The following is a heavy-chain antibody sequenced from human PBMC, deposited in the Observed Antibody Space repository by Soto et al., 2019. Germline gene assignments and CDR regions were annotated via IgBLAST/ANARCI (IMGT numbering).Heavy chain of an antibody. J-gene: IGHJ4*02. CDR1: GFTFSSYA. V-gene: IGHV3-30-3*01. CDR3: ARAGGRSVVVPAANDY. D-gene: IGHD2-2*01. Sequence: QVQLVESGGGVVQPGRSLRLSCAASGFTFSSYAMHWVRQAPGKGLEWVAVISYDGSNKYYADSVKGRFTISRDNSKNSLYRQMNSLRAEDTAVYYCARAGGRSVVVPAANDYWGQGTLVTVSS. CDR2: ISYDGSNK.